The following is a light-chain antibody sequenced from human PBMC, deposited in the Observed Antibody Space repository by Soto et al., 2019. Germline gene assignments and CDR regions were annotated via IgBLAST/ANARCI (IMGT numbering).Light chain of an antibody. CDR2: DNN. CDR3: GTWDSSLSAVV. Sequence: QSVLTQPPSVYAAPGQKVTISCSGSSSNIGNNYVSWYQQLPKTAPKLLIHDNNKRPSGIPDRFSGSKSGTSATLGITGLQTGDEADYYCGTWDSSLSAVVFGGGTKLTVL. CDR1: SSNIGNNY. J-gene: IGLJ3*02. V-gene: IGLV1-51*01.